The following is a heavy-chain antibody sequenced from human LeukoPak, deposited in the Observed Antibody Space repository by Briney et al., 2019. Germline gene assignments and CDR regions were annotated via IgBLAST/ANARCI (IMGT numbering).Heavy chain of an antibody. CDR1: GFSISSGGYY. Sequence: PSETLSLTCTVSGFSISSGGYYWSWLRQPPGKGLEWIGYIYHSGSTYYNPSLKRRVTISVDRSKNRFFLKLSSVTDAETAVYYCARDFLDYDSSGYASDAFDIWREGAMVPVSS. V-gene: IGHV4-30-2*01. CDR2: IYHSGST. CDR3: ARDFLDYDSSGYASDAFDI. J-gene: IGHJ3*02. D-gene: IGHD3-22*01.